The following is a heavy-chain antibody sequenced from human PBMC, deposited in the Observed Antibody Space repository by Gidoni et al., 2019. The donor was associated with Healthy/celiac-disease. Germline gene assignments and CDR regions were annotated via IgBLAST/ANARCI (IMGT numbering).Heavy chain of an antibody. D-gene: IGHD3-3*01. CDR1: GFTFSSYG. CDR3: ARVFRDDFWSGYYEADY. Sequence: QVQLVESGGGVVQPGRSLRLSCAASGFTFSSYGMHWVRQAPGKGLEWVAVIWYDGSNKYYADSVKGRFTISRDNSKNTLYLQMNSLRAEDTAVYYCARVFRDDFWSGYYEADYWGQGTLVTVSS. J-gene: IGHJ4*02. CDR2: IWYDGSNK. V-gene: IGHV3-33*01.